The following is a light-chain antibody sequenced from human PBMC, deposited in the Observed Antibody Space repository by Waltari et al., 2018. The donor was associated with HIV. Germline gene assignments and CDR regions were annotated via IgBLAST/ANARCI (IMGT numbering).Light chain of an antibody. Sequence: QSALTQPRSVSGSPGQSVTISCTGTSSDVGGYNYVSWYQQHPGKAPKFMLYDVSKRPSGVPDRFSGSKSGNTASLTISGLQAEDEADYYCCSYAGNYTFVFGGGTKLTVL. CDR3: CSYAGNYTFV. V-gene: IGLV2-11*01. CDR2: DVS. J-gene: IGLJ2*01. CDR1: SSDVGGYNY.